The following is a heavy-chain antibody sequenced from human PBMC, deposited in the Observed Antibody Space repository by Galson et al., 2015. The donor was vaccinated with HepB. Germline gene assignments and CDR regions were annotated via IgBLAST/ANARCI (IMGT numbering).Heavy chain of an antibody. J-gene: IGHJ4*02. Sequence: SVKVSCKASRGTFSSYTISWVRQAPGQGLEWMGRIIPILGIANYAQKFQGRVTITADKSTSTAYMELSSLRSEDTAVYYCARGGMRFGELWDYWGQGTLVTVSS. V-gene: IGHV1-69*02. CDR2: IIPILGIA. CDR3: ARGGMRFGELWDY. D-gene: IGHD3-10*01. CDR1: RGTFSSYT.